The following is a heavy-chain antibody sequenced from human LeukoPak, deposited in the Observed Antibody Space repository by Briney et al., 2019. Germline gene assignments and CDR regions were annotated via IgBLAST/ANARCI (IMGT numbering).Heavy chain of an antibody. CDR3: AREPGTGLAAAGIDY. CDR1: GGSISSYY. CDR2: IYYSGST. J-gene: IGHJ4*02. V-gene: IGHV4-59*01. Sequence: SETLSLTCTVSGGSISSYYWSWIRQPPGKGLEWIGYIYYSGSTNYNPSLKSRVTISVDTSKNQFSLKLSSVTAADTAVYYGAREPGTGLAAAGIDYWGQGTLVTVSS. D-gene: IGHD6-13*01.